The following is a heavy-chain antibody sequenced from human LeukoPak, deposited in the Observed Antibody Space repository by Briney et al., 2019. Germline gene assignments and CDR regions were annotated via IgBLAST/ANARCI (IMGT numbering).Heavy chain of an antibody. CDR2: IYHGSA. V-gene: IGHV4-61*01. CDR3: ARHGTSGTNLNWFDP. D-gene: IGHD1-1*01. J-gene: IGHJ5*02. Sequence: SETLSLTCTVSGGSVSSSRHYWTWVRQPPGKGLEWIGYIYHGSATYNPSLKSRVTISLDTSKNQFSLKVTSVSAADTAVYYCARHGTSGTNLNWFDPWGQGTLVTVSS. CDR1: GGSVSSSRHY.